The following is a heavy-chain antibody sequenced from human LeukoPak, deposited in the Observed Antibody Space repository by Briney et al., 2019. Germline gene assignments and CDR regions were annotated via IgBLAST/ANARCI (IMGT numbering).Heavy chain of an antibody. Sequence: PGGSLRLSCAASGFSFSSYWMSWVRQAPGKGLEWVANIKEDGREKYHADSVKGRFTISRDNTKNSLYLQMNSLRVEDTAVYYCARSKIYSGTNYYMDVWGKGTTATVSS. D-gene: IGHD3-10*01. CDR1: GFSFSSYW. CDR3: ARSKIYSGTNYYMDV. CDR2: IKEDGREK. V-gene: IGHV3-7*01. J-gene: IGHJ6*03.